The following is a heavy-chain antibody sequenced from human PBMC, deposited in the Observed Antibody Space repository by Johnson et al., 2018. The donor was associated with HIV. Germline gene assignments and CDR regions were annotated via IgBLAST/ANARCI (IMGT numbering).Heavy chain of an antibody. J-gene: IGHJ3*02. Sequence: QMLLVESGGGVVQPGRSPRLSCAASGFTFSSYAMHWVRQAPGKGLEWVAVISYDGSNKSYADSVKGRFTISRDNSKNTLYLQMNSLRAEDTAVYYCARSLGVVGAIGKGAFDIWGQGTMVTVSS. CDR3: ARSLGVVGAIGKGAFDI. V-gene: IGHV3-30*04. D-gene: IGHD1-26*01. CDR1: GFTFSSYA. CDR2: ISYDGSNK.